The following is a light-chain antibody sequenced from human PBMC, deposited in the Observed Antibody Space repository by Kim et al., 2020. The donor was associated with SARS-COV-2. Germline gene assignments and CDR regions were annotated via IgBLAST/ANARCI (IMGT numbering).Light chain of an antibody. CDR1: QSFSSNF. J-gene: IGKJ1*01. V-gene: IGKV3-20*01. CDR3: QQDSSSPAT. CDR2: GAS. Sequence: PPGKRATLSCMASQSFSSNFLAWYQQKPGQAPRLLIYGASSRATGIPDRFSGSGSGTDFTLTITRLEPEDFAVYYCQQDSSSPATFGQGTKVDIK.